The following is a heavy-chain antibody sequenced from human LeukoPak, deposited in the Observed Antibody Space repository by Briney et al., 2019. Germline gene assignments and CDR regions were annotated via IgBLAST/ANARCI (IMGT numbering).Heavy chain of an antibody. CDR1: GYTFATYW. J-gene: IGHJ4*02. Sequence: GESLKISCKGSGYTFATYWIGWVRLMPGKGLEWVGVIYPGDSDTRYSPSFQGQVTISTDKSITTAYLQWSSLKASDTAMYYCARHVVPYSSGLAGFDFWGQGTLVTVSS. CDR3: ARHVVPYSSGLAGFDF. CDR2: IYPGDSDT. V-gene: IGHV5-51*01. D-gene: IGHD6-19*01.